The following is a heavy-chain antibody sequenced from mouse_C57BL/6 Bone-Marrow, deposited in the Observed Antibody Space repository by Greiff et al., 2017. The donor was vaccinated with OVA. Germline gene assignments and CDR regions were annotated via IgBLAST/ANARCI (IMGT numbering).Heavy chain of an antibody. V-gene: IGHV5-12*01. Sequence: EVMLVESGGGLVQPGGSLKLSCAASGFPFSDYYMYWVRQTPETMLEWVAYISNCGGSTYYPDTVTGRFTISSQNAKNTLYLQMSRLKSEDTAMYYCARDGNYDSLYYLDYWGQGTTLTVSS. D-gene: IGHD2-1*01. CDR3: ARDGNYDSLYYLDY. J-gene: IGHJ2*01. CDR2: ISNCGGST. CDR1: GFPFSDYY.